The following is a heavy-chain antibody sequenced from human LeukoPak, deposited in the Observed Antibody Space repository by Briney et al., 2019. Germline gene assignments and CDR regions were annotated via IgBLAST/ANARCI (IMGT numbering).Heavy chain of an antibody. CDR2: ISSSSSYI. J-gene: IGHJ3*02. CDR3: ARDRGPPDSSGYPDAFDI. V-gene: IGHV3-21*01. D-gene: IGHD3-22*01. Sequence: PGGSLRLSCAASGFTFSSYAMSWVRQAPGKGLEWVSSISSSSSYIYYADSVKGRFTISRDNAKNSLYLQMNSLRAEDTAVYYCARDRGPPDSSGYPDAFDIWGQGTMVTVSS. CDR1: GFTFSSYA.